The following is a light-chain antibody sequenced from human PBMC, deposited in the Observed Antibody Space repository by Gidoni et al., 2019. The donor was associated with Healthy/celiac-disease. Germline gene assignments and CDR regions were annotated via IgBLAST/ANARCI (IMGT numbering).Light chain of an antibody. CDR3: QQYNSYSTWT. CDR1: QSINSW. V-gene: IGKV1-5*03. CDR2: KAS. J-gene: IGKJ1*01. Sequence: IEMTQSPSTLSASVGDRVTITCRASQSINSWLDWYQQKPGKAPKLLIYKASSLERGVPSRFSGSGSGTEFTLTISSLQPDDFATYYCQQYNSYSTWTFGQGTKVEIK.